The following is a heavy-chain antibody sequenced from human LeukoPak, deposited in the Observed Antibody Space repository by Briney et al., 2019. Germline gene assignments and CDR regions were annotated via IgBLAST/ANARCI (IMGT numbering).Heavy chain of an antibody. D-gene: IGHD5-24*01. CDR2: IYRDDST. V-gene: IGHV3-66*01. CDR3: ARDIGGTVEVATMNY. Sequence: GGSLRLSCVASGFTGSSHYMSSVRQAPGKGLEWVSDIYRDDSTYYADSVKGRFTISRDNSRNTVYLQMNSLRAEDTAVYYCARDIGGTVEVATMNYWGRGTLVTVSS. CDR1: GFTGSSHY. J-gene: IGHJ4*02.